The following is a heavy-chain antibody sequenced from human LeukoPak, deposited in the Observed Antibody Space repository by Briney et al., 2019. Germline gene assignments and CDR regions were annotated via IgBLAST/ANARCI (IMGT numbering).Heavy chain of an antibody. CDR2: APSDGGTK. D-gene: IGHD6-13*01. Sequence: GESLRLSCAASGFTFSNYAMHRVRQAPGEGPEWVAVAPSDGGTKQYADSVKGRFTISRDDSKSTLFLEMNTLRDEDTAVYYCARAYSSSWYAGYWGQGTLVTVSS. CDR1: GFTFSNYA. CDR3: ARAYSSSWYAGY. V-gene: IGHV3-30*03. J-gene: IGHJ4*02.